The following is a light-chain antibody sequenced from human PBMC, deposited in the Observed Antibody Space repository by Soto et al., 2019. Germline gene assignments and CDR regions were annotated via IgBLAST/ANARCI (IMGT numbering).Light chain of an antibody. CDR1: LICFSNSNNKSY. V-gene: IGKV4-1*01. CDR2: WAS. J-gene: IGKJ5*01. CDR3: QQFYSTPAIT. Sequence: IVLTQSPDSLAVSLGERATINFKSSLICFSNSNNKSYLAWYQQKPGQPPKLLIYWASTRESGVPDRFSGSGSGTDFTLTISSLQAEDVAIYYCQQFYSTPAITFGQGTRLEI.